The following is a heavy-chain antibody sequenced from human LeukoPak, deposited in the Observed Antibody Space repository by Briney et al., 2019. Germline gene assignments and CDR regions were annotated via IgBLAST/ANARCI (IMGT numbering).Heavy chain of an antibody. J-gene: IGHJ4*02. V-gene: IGHV3-30-3*01. CDR2: ISYDGSNK. CDR1: GFTSSSYA. D-gene: IGHD6-19*01. CDR3: ANKYGYSSGWNAVDY. Sequence: HSGRSLRLSCAASGFTSSSYAMHWVRQAPGKGLEWVAVISYDGSNKYYADSVKGRFTISRDNSKNTLYLQMNSLRAEDTAVYYCANKYGYSSGWNAVDYWGQGTLVTVSS.